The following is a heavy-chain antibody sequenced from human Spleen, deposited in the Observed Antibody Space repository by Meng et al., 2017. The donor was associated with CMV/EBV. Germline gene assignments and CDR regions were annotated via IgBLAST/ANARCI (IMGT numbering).Heavy chain of an antibody. D-gene: IGHD6-13*01. CDR1: GYTVTYYY. CDR2: INPDSGDT. Sequence: ASVKVSCKASGYTVTYYYMHWVRQAPGQGLEWMGWINPDSGDTNYAQKFQGRVTMTRDTSINTAYMELRRLRFDDTAVYYCIRDIAGGGRYNWFDPWGQGTLVTVSS. J-gene: IGHJ5*02. CDR3: IRDIAGGGRYNWFDP. V-gene: IGHV1-2*02.